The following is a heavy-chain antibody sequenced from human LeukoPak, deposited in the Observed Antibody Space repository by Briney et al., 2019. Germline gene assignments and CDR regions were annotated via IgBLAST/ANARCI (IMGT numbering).Heavy chain of an antibody. V-gene: IGHV1-69*06. CDR2: IIPILGTT. CDR3: ARSSCGEFFDCNYNMYV. Sequence: GASVTVSCKTSGGTFSSDAISWVRQAPGQGLQWMGGIIPILGTTNYAQKFQGRVMMTADKSPSTVYMELSGLRSGDTAVYYCARSSCGEFFDCNYNMYVWGKGTTVTVSS. CDR1: GGTFSSDA. J-gene: IGHJ6*04. D-gene: IGHD3/OR15-3a*01.